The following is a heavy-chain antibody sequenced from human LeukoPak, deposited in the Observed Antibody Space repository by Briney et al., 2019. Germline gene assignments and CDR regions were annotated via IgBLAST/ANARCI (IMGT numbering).Heavy chain of an antibody. D-gene: IGHD3-10*01. Sequence: GGSLRLSCAASGFTFSSHGMTWVRQAPGKGLEWVAGLNNNGGSTFYADSVKGRFTISRDNSKNTLSLQMHNLRAGDTAVYYCAKILTFGTWYFDYWGQGILVTVSS. J-gene: IGHJ4*02. CDR3: AKILTFGTWYFDY. CDR1: GFTFSSHG. CDR2: LNNNGGST. V-gene: IGHV3-23*01.